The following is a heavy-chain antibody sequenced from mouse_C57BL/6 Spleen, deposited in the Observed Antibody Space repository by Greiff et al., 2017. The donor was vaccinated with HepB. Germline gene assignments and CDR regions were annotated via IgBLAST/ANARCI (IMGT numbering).Heavy chain of an antibody. CDR3: ARLGSYYGSSYGYFDV. J-gene: IGHJ1*03. D-gene: IGHD1-1*01. V-gene: IGHV1-64*01. CDR2: IHPNSGST. CDR1: GYTFTSYW. Sequence: VQLQQPGAELVKPGASVKLSCKASGYTFTSYWMHWVKQRPGQGLEWIGMIHPNSGSTNYNEKFKSKATLTVDKSSSTAYMQLSSLTSEDSAVYYCARLGSYYGSSYGYFDVWGTGTTVTVSS.